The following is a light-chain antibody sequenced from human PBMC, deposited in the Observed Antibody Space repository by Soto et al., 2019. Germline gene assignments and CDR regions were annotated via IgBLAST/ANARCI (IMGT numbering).Light chain of an antibody. Sequence: EIVLTQSPGTLSLSPGERATLSCRASQSISSSYLAWYQQKPGQAPRLLIYGPSSRATGIPDRFSGSGSGTDFTLTINRLEPEDFAVYFCQQYGSSPQTFGQGTKVDI. V-gene: IGKV3-20*01. J-gene: IGKJ1*01. CDR2: GPS. CDR3: QQYGSSPQT. CDR1: QSISSSY.